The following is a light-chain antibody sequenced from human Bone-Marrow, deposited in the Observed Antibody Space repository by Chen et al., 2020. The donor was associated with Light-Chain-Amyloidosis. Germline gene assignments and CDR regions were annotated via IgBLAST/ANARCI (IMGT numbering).Light chain of an antibody. CDR3: AAWDDSLNGWV. V-gene: IGLV1-44*01. CDR1: RSNIGSNT. Sequence: QSLLTQPPSASGTPGQRVTISSSGSRSNIGSNTVNWYQQFPGTAPKVLIYSHTQRPSGVPDRFSGSKSGTSASLAISGLQSDDEADYYCAAWDDSLNGWVFGGGTKLTVL. J-gene: IGLJ3*02. CDR2: SHT.